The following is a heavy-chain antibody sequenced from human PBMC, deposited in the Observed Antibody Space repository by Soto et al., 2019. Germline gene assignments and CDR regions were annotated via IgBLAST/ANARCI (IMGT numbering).Heavy chain of an antibody. J-gene: IGHJ5*02. CDR2: VYTSGYS. V-gene: IGHV4-4*07. Sequence: VQLQESGPGLVKPSETLSLICTVSGGSISSDYLSWIRQPAGKGLEWIGRVYTSGYSNSNPSLKSRVTMSVEPSKKQFSLDVSSVTAADRAVYYCAREPTTAGTVNWFDPWGQGTLVTVSS. CDR1: GGSISSDY. CDR3: AREPTTAGTVNWFDP. D-gene: IGHD6-13*01.